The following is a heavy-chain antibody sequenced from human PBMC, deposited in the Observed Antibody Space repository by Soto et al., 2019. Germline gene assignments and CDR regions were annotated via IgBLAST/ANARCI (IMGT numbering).Heavy chain of an antibody. J-gene: IGHJ5*02. D-gene: IGHD1-7*01. Sequence: SQTLSLTCVISGDSVSSNSAAWNWIRQSPSRGLEWLGRTYYRSKWYNDYAVSVKSRIRINPDISKNQLSLQLNSVTPDDTAVYYCARLHGRIVGTIKGWFDPWGQGTLVTVSS. V-gene: IGHV6-1*01. CDR3: ARLHGRIVGTIKGWFDP. CDR1: GDSVSSNSAA. CDR2: TYYRSKWYN.